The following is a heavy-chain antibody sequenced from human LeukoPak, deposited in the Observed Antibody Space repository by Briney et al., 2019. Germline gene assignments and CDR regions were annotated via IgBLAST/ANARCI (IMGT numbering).Heavy chain of an antibody. CDR2: IYSGGST. V-gene: IGHV3-66*01. CDR1: GFTVSTDY. D-gene: IGHD1-26*01. Sequence: GGSLRLSCVASGFTVSTDYMSWVRQAPGKGLEWVSLIYSGGSTYYANSVKGRFTISRDTSKNTLYLQINSQRAKGTAVYYCARGKGGSSPFDHWGQGTLVTVSS. CDR3: ARGKGGSSPFDH. J-gene: IGHJ4*02.